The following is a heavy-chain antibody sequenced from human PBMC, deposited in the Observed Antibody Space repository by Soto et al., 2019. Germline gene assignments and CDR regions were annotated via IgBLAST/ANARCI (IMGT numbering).Heavy chain of an antibody. CDR3: ARDRGSSWWSYYYYGMDV. Sequence: QVQLVQSGAEVKKPGASVKVSCKASGYTFTSYGISWVRQAPGQGLEWMGWISAYNGNTNYAQKLQGRVTMTTDTSTSTDYMELRSRRSDDTAVYYCARDRGSSWWSYYYYGMDVWGQGTTVTVSS. D-gene: IGHD6-13*01. J-gene: IGHJ6*02. V-gene: IGHV1-18*01. CDR1: GYTFTSYG. CDR2: ISAYNGNT.